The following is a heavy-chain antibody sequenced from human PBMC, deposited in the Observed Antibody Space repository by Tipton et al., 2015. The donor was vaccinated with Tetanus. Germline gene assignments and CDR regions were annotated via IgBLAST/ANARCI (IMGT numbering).Heavy chain of an antibody. Sequence: GLVKPSETLSLTCGAYGGSFSGYYWSWIRQPPGKGLEWIGYIYYSGSTNYNPSLKSRVTISVDTSKNQFSLKLSSVTAADTAVYYCARGDMVRGVIWFDPWGQGTLVTVSS. D-gene: IGHD3-10*01. V-gene: IGHV4-59*01. CDR2: IYYSGST. J-gene: IGHJ5*02. CDR3: ARGDMVRGVIWFDP. CDR1: GGSFSGYY.